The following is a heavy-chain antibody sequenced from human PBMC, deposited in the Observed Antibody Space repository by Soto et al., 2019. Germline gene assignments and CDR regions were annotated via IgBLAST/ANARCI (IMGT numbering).Heavy chain of an antibody. CDR2: ISSSSSYI. V-gene: IGHV3-21*01. CDR1: GFTFSSYS. J-gene: IGHJ6*02. CDR3: ASLGGYCSGGSCHYGMDV. Sequence: GGSLRLSCAASGFTFSSYSMNWVRQAPWKGLEWVSSISSSSSYIYYADSVKGRFTISRDNAKNSLYLQMNSLRAEDTAVYYCASLGGYCSGGSCHYGMDVWGQGTTVTVSS. D-gene: IGHD2-15*01.